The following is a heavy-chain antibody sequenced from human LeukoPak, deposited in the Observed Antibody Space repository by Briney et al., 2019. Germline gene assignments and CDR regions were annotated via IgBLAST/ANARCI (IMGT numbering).Heavy chain of an antibody. CDR1: GITFDDYT. Sequence: GGSLRLSCAASGITFDDYTMHWVRQAPGKGLEWVSLISWDGGSTYYADSVKGRFTISRDNSKNSLYLQMNSLRTEDTALYYCAKGMDTAMVPNYYYYMDVWGKGTTVTVSS. V-gene: IGHV3-43*01. D-gene: IGHD5-18*01. CDR3: AKGMDTAMVPNYYYYMDV. J-gene: IGHJ6*03. CDR2: ISWDGGST.